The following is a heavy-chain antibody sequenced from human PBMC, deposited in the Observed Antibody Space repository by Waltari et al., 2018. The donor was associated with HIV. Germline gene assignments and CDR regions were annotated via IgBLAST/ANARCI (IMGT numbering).Heavy chain of an antibody. V-gene: IGHV4-4*07. J-gene: IGHJ6*02. CDR1: GGSISGYY. D-gene: IGHD3-10*01. CDR3: ARENILLLFGESYYNYYGMDV. CDR2: IYISGST. Sequence: QVQLQESGPGLVKPSETLSLTCTVSGGSISGYYWSWIRQPAGKGLEWIGQIYISGSTNSHPPLKSRVTMSLDASKNLFSLKMRSVTAADTAVYYCARENILLLFGESYYNYYGMDVWGQGTTVTVSS.